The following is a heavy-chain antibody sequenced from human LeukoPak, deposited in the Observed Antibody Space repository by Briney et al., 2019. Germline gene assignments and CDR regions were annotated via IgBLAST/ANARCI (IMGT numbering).Heavy chain of an antibody. Sequence: ASVKVSCKASGYTFTSYYMHWVRQAPGQGPEWMGIINPSGGSTSYAQKFQGRVTMTRDTSTSTVYMELSSLRSEDTAVYYCARDKQKIRTRDTSYFYFYYGMDVWGHGTTVTVSS. CDR2: INPSGGST. CDR1: GYTFTSYY. J-gene: IGHJ6*02. D-gene: IGHD2-21*02. V-gene: IGHV1-46*01. CDR3: ARDKQKIRTRDTSYFYFYYGMDV.